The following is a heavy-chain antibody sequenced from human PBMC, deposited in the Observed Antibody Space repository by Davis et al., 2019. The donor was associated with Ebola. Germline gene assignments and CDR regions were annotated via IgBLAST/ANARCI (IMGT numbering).Heavy chain of an antibody. V-gene: IGHV3-11*01. D-gene: IGHD4-11*01. Sequence: GESLKISCAASGFTFSDYYMSWIRQAPGKGLEWVSAISGSGGSAYYADSVKGRFTISRDNAKNSLYLQMNSLRAEDTAVYYCAPEFPTVTLFDPWGQGTLVTVSS. J-gene: IGHJ5*02. CDR1: GFTFSDYY. CDR3: APEFPTVTLFDP. CDR2: ISGSGGSA.